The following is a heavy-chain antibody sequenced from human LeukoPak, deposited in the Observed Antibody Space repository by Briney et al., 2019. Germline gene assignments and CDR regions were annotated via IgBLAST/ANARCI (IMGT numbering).Heavy chain of an antibody. CDR2: IYPGDSDT. D-gene: IGHD3-3*01. Sequence: PGESLKISCKGCGYSFTSYWIGWVRQMPGKGLEWMGIIYPGDSDTRYSPSFQGQVTISADKSISTAYLQWSSLKASDTAMYYCARHHSPGFLEWLLPSDYWGQGTLVTVSS. CDR1: GYSFTSYW. V-gene: IGHV5-51*01. CDR3: ARHHSPGFLEWLLPSDY. J-gene: IGHJ4*02.